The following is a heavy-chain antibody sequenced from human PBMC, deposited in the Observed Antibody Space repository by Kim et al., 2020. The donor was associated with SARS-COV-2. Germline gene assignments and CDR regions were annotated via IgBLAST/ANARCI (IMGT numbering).Heavy chain of an antibody. CDR3: AGGIPRRITMVRGVGGFDY. CDR2: INHSGST. V-gene: IGHV4-34*01. J-gene: IGHJ4*02. CDR1: GGSFSGYY. D-gene: IGHD3-10*01. Sequence: SETLSLTRAVYGGSFSGYYWSWIRQPPGKGLEWIGEINHSGSTNYNPSLKSRVTISVDTSKNQFSLKLSSVTAADTAVYYCAGGIPRRITMVRGVGGFDYWGQGTRVTVSS.